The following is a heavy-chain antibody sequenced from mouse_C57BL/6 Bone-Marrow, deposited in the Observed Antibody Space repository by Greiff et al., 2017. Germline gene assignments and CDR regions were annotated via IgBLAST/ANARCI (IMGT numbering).Heavy chain of an antibody. J-gene: IGHJ2*01. V-gene: IGHV1-69*01. D-gene: IGHD2-1*01. Sequence: QVQLQQPGAELVMPGASVKLSCKASGYTFTSYWMHWVKQRPGQGLEWIGEIDPSDSYTNYNQKFKGKSTLTVDKSSSTAYMQLSSLTSEDSAVYYCARSNGNYGGDYWGQGTTLTVSS. CDR2: IDPSDSYT. CDR3: ARSNGNYGGDY. CDR1: GYTFTSYW.